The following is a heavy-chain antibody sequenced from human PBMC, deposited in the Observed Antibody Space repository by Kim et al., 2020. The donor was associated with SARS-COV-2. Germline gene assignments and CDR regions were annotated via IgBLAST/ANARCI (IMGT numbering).Heavy chain of an antibody. CDR1: GFTFSSYW. V-gene: IGHV3-74*01. Sequence: GGSLRLSCAASGFTFSSYWMHWVRQAPGKGLVWVSRINSDGSSTSYADSVKGRFTISRDNAKNTLYLQMNSLRAEDTAVYYCARGAKDFRIGAAGHFDYWGQGTLVPVSS. J-gene: IGHJ4*02. CDR3: ARGAKDFRIGAAGHFDY. CDR2: INSDGSST. D-gene: IGHD6-13*01.